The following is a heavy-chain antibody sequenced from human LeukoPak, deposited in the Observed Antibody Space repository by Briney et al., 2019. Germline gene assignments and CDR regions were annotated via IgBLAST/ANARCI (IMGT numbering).Heavy chain of an antibody. CDR1: GGSTSSYY. D-gene: IGHD5-18*01. CDR2: IYYSGST. Sequence: TSETLSLTCTVSGGSTSSYYWSWIRQPPGKGLEWIGYIYYSGSTNYNPSLKSRVTISIDTSKNQFSLNLSSVTAADTAVYYCARGASGYSYGWGQGTLVTVSS. CDR3: ARGASGYSYG. J-gene: IGHJ4*02. V-gene: IGHV4-59*01.